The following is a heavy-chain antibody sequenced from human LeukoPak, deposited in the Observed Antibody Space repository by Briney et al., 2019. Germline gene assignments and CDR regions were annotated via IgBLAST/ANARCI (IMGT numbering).Heavy chain of an antibody. CDR2: IYYSGTT. CDR1: GGSISSYY. D-gene: IGHD3-3*01. V-gene: IGHV4-59*12. Sequence: SETLSLTCTVSGGSISSYYWSWIRQPPGKGLEWIGYIYYSGTTYYNPSLKSRVTISLDTSKNQFSLKLSSVTAADTAVYYCARDLGYYDFWSGYYMDVWGKGTTVTVSS. CDR3: ARDLGYYDFWSGYYMDV. J-gene: IGHJ6*03.